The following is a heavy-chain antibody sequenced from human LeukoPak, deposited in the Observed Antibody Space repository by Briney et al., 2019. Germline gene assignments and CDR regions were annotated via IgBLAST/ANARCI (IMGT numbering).Heavy chain of an antibody. CDR2: IYYSGST. D-gene: IGHD6-6*01. CDR1: GGSISSSSYY. V-gene: IGHV4-39*06. Sequence: SKTLSLTCTVSGGSISSSSYYWGWIRQPPGKGLEWIGSIYYSGSTYYNPSLKSRVTISVDTSKNQFPLKLSSVTAADTAVYYCARDGGIAARFFDYWGQGTLVTVSS. CDR3: ARDGGIAARFFDY. J-gene: IGHJ4*02.